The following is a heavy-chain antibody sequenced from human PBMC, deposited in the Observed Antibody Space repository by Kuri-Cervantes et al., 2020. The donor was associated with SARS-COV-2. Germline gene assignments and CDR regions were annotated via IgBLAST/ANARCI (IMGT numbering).Heavy chain of an antibody. V-gene: IGHV3-23*01. CDR3: AKIPEPKDIVVVVAATVVFDP. D-gene: IGHD2-15*01. CDR2: ISGSGGST. CDR1: GFTFSSYA. J-gene: IGHJ5*02. Sequence: GESLKISCAASGFTFSSYAMSWVRQAPGKGLEWVSAISGSGGSTYYADSVKGRFTISRDNSKNTLYLQMNSLRAEDTAVYYCAKIPEPKDIVVVVAATVVFDPWGQGTLVTVSS.